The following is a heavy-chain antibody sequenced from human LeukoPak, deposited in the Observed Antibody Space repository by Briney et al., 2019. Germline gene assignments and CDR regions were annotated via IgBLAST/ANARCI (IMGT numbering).Heavy chain of an antibody. V-gene: IGHV3-7*01. CDR2: IKEDGSEK. Sequence: PGGSLRLSCAASGFTFSSYWMSWVRQAPGKGLEWVANIKEDGSEKYYVDSVKGRFIVSRDNAKNSLYLQMNSLRAEDAAVYYCAGVKVGYWGQGTLVTVSS. CDR3: AGVKVGY. D-gene: IGHD2-2*01. CDR1: GFTFSSYW. J-gene: IGHJ4*02.